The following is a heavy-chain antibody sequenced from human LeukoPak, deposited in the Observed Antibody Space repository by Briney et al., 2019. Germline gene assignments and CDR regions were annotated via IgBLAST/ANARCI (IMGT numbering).Heavy chain of an antibody. D-gene: IGHD3-22*01. V-gene: IGHV1-18*01. CDR1: GYTFTSYG. CDR3: ARDEARYSSGYYPNWFDP. CDR2: ISAYNGNT. Sequence: ASVKVSCKVSGYTFTSYGISWVRQAPGQGLEWMGWISAYNGNTHYAQKLQGRVTMTTDTSTSTAYMELRSLRSDDTAVYYCARDEARYSSGYYPNWFDPWGQGTLVTVSS. J-gene: IGHJ5*02.